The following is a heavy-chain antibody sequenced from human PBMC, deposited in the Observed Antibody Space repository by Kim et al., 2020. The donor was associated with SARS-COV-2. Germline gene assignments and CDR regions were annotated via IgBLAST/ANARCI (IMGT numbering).Heavy chain of an antibody. CDR2: ITDGGGST. V-gene: IGHV3-23*01. CDR3: AKELWMTAQTSGADYFDY. D-gene: IGHD2-21*02. Sequence: GGSLRLSCVASGFTFTTYAMNWVRQAPGKGLEWVSGITDGGGSTYYADSVKGRFTISRDSSKNTLYLQMNSLRAEDTAVYYCAKELWMTAQTSGADYFDYWGQGTLVTVSS. CDR1: GFTFTTYA. J-gene: IGHJ4*02.